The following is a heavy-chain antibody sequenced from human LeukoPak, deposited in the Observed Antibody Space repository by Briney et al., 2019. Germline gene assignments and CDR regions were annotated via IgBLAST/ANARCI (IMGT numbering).Heavy chain of an antibody. D-gene: IGHD3-22*01. CDR1: GGSISNYY. CDR2: IYYSGST. Sequence: KSSETLSLTCTVSGGSISNYYWTWIRQPPGKGLEWIGYIYYSGSTNYNPSLKSRVTMSVDTSKNQFSLKLSSVTAADTAVYYCARETYYYDSWGQGTLVTVSS. J-gene: IGHJ4*02. V-gene: IGHV4-59*12. CDR3: ARETYYYDS.